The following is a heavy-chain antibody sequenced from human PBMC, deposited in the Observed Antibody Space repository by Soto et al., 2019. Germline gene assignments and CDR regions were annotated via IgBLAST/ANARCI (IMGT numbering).Heavy chain of an antibody. Sequence: EVQLVESGGGLVQPGGSLRLSCAASGFTLSGRSMHWVRQAPGKGLVWVSGIDNAGTDSTYADSVKGRFTSSRDNAKNTLYLQMNSLRVEDTAVYYCARGWFGPDVWGKGTRVTVSP. CDR2: IDNAGTDS. CDR1: GFTLSGRS. D-gene: IGHD3-10*01. CDR3: ARGWFGPDV. V-gene: IGHV3-74*01. J-gene: IGHJ6*04.